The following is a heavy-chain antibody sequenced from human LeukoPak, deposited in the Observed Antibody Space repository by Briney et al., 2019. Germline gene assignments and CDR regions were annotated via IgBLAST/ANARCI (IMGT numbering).Heavy chain of an antibody. V-gene: IGHV4-39*07. J-gene: IGHJ4*02. D-gene: IGHD3-22*01. Sequence: SETLSLTCTVSGGSISGSSYYWGWIREPPGKGLEWIGEINHSGSTNYNPSLKSRVTISVDTSKNQFSLKLSSVTAADTAVYYCARGGGYYYDSSGYYSYWGQGTLVTVSS. CDR3: ARGGGYYYDSSGYYSY. CDR2: INHSGST. CDR1: GGSISGSSYY.